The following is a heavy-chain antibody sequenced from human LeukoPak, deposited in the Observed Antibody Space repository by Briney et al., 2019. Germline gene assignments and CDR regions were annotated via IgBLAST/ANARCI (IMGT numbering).Heavy chain of an antibody. CDR3: ARYSYSSGLYYFDY. D-gene: IGHD6-19*01. CDR1: GGSFSGYY. Sequence: SETLSLTCAVYGGSFSGYYWSWIRQPPGKGLEWIGEINHSGSTNYNPSLKSRVTTSVDMSKNQFSLKLSSVTAADTAVYYCARYSYSSGLYYFDYWGQGTLVTVSS. CDR2: INHSGST. J-gene: IGHJ4*02. V-gene: IGHV4-34*01.